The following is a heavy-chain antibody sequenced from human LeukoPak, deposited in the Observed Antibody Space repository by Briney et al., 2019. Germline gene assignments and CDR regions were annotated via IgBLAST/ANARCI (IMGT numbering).Heavy chain of an antibody. CDR1: GGTFSSYA. CDR3: ARVVRDSSGYYYFDY. Sequence: ASAKVSCKASGGTFSSYAISWVRQAPGQGLEWMGWISAYNGNTNYAQKLQGRVTMTTDTSTSTAYMELRSLRSDDTAVYYCARVVRDSSGYYYFDYWGQGTLVTVSS. J-gene: IGHJ4*02. CDR2: ISAYNGNT. D-gene: IGHD3-22*01. V-gene: IGHV1-18*01.